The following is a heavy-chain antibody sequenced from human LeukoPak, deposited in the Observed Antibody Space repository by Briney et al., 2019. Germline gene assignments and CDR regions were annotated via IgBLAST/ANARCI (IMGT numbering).Heavy chain of an antibody. CDR3: VRTPPNWGADF. J-gene: IGHJ4*02. CDR2: MSPNSGNT. D-gene: IGHD7-27*01. V-gene: IGHV1-8*01. Sequence: GASVKVSCKASGYTFNSYDINWMRQATGQGLEWMGWMSPNSGNTGYAQKFQGRVTMTRDTSTGTAYLELSSLRSEDSAVYYCVRTPPNWGADFWGQGTLVTVSS. CDR1: GYTFNSYD.